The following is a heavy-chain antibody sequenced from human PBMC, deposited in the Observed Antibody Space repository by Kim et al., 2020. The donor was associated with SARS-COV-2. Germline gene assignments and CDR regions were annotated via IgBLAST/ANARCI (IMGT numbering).Heavy chain of an antibody. V-gene: IGHV3-33*01. CDR1: GFTFSSYG. Sequence: GGSLRLSCAASGFTFSSYGMHWVRQAPGKGLEWVAVIWYDGSNKYYADSVKGRFTISRDNSKNTLYLQMNSLRAEDTAVYYCARELWFGELKWFDPLGQGTLVTVSS. CDR3: ARELWFGELKWFDP. J-gene: IGHJ5*02. D-gene: IGHD3-10*01. CDR2: IWYDGSNK.